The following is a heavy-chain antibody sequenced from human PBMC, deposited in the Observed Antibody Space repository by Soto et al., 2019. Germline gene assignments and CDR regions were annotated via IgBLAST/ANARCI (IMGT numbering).Heavy chain of an antibody. V-gene: IGHV1-69*06. D-gene: IGHD6-13*01. Sequence: SVKVSCKTSGGTFSSYAISWVRQAPGQGLEWMGGNVPLFRTTNYAQKFQGRVTITADTSTYTVYMDLSGLRSGDTAVYYCARGGYSSTWSNLLDRSGLDVWGQGTTVTVSS. CDR3: ARGGYSSTWSNLLDRSGLDV. J-gene: IGHJ6*02. CDR2: NVPLFRTT. CDR1: GGTFSSYA.